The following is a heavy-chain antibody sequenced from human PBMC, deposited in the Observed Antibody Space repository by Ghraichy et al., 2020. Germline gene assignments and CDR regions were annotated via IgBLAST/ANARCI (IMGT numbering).Heavy chain of an antibody. CDR2: INHSGST. CDR3: ARGLTSGWIDY. V-gene: IGHV4-34*01. D-gene: IGHD6-19*01. J-gene: IGHJ4*02. CDR1: GGSFSGYY. Sequence: SETLSLTCAVYGGSFSGYYWSWIRQPPGKGLEWIGEINHSGSTNYNPSLKSRVTISVDTSKNQFSLKLSSVTAADTAVYYCARGLTSGWIDYWGQGTLVTVSS.